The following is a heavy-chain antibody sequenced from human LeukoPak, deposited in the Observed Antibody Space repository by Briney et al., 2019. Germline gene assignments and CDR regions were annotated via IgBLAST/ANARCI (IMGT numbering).Heavy chain of an antibody. CDR3: ARRDILTEVFDY. CDR1: GFTFSSYA. CDR2: FSGSGGST. V-gene: IGHV3-23*01. D-gene: IGHD3-9*01. J-gene: IGHJ4*02. Sequence: GGSLRLSCAASGFTFSSYAMSWVRQAPGKGLEWVSAFSGSGGSTYYADSVKGRFTISRDNSKNTLYLQMNSLRAEDTAVYYCARRDILTEVFDYWGQGTLVTVSS.